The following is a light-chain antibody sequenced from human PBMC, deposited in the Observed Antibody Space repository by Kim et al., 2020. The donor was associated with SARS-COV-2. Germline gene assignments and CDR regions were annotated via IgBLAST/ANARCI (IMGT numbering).Light chain of an antibody. V-gene: IGKV3-15*01. Sequence: ETVMTQSLATLSVSPGERATLSCRASQSVSSNLAWYQQQPGQAPRLLIYDASSRATGIPARFSGSGSGTEFTLTVSSLQSEDFALYFCQQYHNWPHTFGQGTKLEI. CDR3: QQYHNWPHT. J-gene: IGKJ2*01. CDR2: DAS. CDR1: QSVSSN.